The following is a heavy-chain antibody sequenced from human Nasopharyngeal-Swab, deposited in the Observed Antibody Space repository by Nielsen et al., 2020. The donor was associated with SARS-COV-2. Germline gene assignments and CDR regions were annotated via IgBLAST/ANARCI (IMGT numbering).Heavy chain of an antibody. Sequence: ASVKVSCKASGYTFTSYGISWVRQAPGQGLEWMGWISAYNGNTYYAQKLQGRVTMTTDTSTSTAYMELRSLRSDDTAVYYCARDGYCSGGSCSTSYWGQGTLVTVSS. CDR3: ARDGYCSGGSCSTSY. CDR1: GYTFTSYG. V-gene: IGHV1-18*01. CDR2: ISAYNGNT. J-gene: IGHJ4*02. D-gene: IGHD2-15*01.